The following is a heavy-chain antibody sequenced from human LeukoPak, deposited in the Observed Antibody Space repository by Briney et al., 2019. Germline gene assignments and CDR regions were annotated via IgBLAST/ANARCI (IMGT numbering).Heavy chain of an antibody. V-gene: IGHV1-18*04. CDR1: GYTVDSYG. CDR3: ARDRVFVDTAIVSPVQYFDY. J-gene: IGHJ4*02. Sequence: ASDKVSCKPSGYTVDSYGISWVHQDPGQGREWMGWISAYNGNTNYAQKLQGRVTMTTATSTSTAYMELRSLRADDTAVYYCARDRVFVDTAIVSPVQYFDYWGQGTLVTVSS. D-gene: IGHD5-18*01. CDR2: ISAYNGNT.